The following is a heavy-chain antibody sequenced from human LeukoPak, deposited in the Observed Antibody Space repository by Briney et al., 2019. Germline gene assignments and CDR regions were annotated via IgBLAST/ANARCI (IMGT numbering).Heavy chain of an antibody. D-gene: IGHD2-2*01. CDR3: AAGGTAAMPGFDEYYFDY. CDR2: IYYSGCT. Sequence: SDTLSLTCPVSGGSLSSYYWSWIRQPPGKGLEWIGYIYYSGCTNYNPSLKSRVTISVDTSKNQFSLKLSSVTAADTAVYYCAAGGTAAMPGFDEYYFDYWGQGTLVTVSS. V-gene: IGHV4-59*07. CDR1: GGSLSSYY. J-gene: IGHJ4*02.